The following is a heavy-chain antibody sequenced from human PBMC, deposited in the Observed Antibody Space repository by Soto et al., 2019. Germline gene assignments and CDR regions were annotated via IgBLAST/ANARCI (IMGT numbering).Heavy chain of an antibody. CDR2: IYSGGST. J-gene: IGHJ3*02. CDR1: GFTVSSNY. D-gene: IGHD3-10*01. Sequence: PGGSLRLSCAASGFTVSSNYMSWVRQAPGKGLEWVSVIYSGGSTYYADSVKGRFTISRDNSKNTLYLQMNSLRAEDTAVYYCARDPASGNFVAFDIWGQGTMVTVSS. V-gene: IGHV3-66*01. CDR3: ARDPASGNFVAFDI.